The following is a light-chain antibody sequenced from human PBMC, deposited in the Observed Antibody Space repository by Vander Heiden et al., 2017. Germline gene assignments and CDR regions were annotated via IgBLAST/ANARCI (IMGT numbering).Light chain of an antibody. Sequence: EIVLTQSPGTLSLSPGERATLSCRASQSVSSSYLDWYQQKPGQAPRLLIYGASSRANGIPDRFSGSGSGTDFTLTSSRLEPEDFAVYYWQQYSSSLFFGGGTKVEIK. J-gene: IGKJ4*01. V-gene: IGKV3-20*01. CDR2: GAS. CDR1: QSVSSSY. CDR3: QQYSSSLF.